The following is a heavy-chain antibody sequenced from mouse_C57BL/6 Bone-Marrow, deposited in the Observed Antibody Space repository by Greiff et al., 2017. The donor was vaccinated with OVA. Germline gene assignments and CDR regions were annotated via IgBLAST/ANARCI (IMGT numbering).Heavy chain of an antibody. CDR3: ARETGTRFAY. CDR2: IHPNSGST. D-gene: IGHD4-1*01. V-gene: IGHV1-64*01. Sequence: QVHVKQPGAELVKPGASVKLSCKASGYTFTSYWMHWVKQRPGQGLEWIGMIHPNSGSTNYNEKFKSKATLTVDKSSSTAYMQLSSLTSEDSAVYYCARETGTRFAYWGQGTLVTVSA. CDR1: GYTFTSYW. J-gene: IGHJ3*01.